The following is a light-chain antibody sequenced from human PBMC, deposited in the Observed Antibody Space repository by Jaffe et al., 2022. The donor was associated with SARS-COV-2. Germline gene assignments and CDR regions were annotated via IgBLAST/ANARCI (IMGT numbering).Light chain of an antibody. CDR3: SSYTNSGTLV. J-gene: IGLJ3*02. CDR2: DVS. CDR1: ASDVGGYNY. V-gene: IGLV2-14*03. Sequence: QSALTQPASVSGSPGQSITISCTGTASDVGGYNYVSWHQQHPGKAPQLMIYDVSDRPSGVSNRFSGSKSGNTASLTISGLQAEDEADYYCSSYTNSGTLVFGGGTRVTVL.